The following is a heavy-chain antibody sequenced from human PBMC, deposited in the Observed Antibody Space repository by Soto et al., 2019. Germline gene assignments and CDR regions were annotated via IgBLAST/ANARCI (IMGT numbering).Heavy chain of an antibody. CDR1: GFTFSTYT. CDR3: TRTPPAPPGRRDYFSGMDV. V-gene: IGHV3-21*01. Sequence: PGGSLRLSCAASGFTFSTYTMNWVRRASGKGLEWVSSITPTSRFIYYADSVRGRFTISRDDAESSLYLHMNSLRAEDRAVYYCTRTPPAPPGRRDYFSGMDVWGQGTTVTVSS. D-gene: IGHD6-13*01. CDR2: ITPTSRFI. J-gene: IGHJ6*02.